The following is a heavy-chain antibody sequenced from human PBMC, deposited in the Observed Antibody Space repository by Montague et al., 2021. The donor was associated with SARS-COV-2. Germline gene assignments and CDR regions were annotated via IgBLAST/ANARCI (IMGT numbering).Heavy chain of an antibody. CDR1: GFPFSSYA. V-gene: IGHV3-30*04. J-gene: IGHJ6*02. CDR2: ISYDGSNK. D-gene: IGHD2-21*02. Sequence: SRSLSFSASGFPFSSYAMHWVRQAPGKGLEWVAVISYDGSNKYYADSVKGRFTISRDNSKSTLFLQMNSLRAEDTAVYYCAKDIHIVVVTGMDVWGQGTTVTVS. CDR3: AKDIHIVVVTGMDV.